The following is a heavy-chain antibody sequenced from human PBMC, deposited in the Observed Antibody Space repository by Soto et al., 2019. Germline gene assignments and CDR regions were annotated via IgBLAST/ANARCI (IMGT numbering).Heavy chain of an antibody. CDR2: IYYSGST. D-gene: IGHD3-3*01. V-gene: IGHV4-59*01. CDR1: GGSISSYY. J-gene: IGHJ5*02. CDR3: ARGRYDFWSGYYSGNNWFDP. Sequence: SETLSLTCTVSGGSISSYYWSWIRQPPGKGLEWIGYIYYSGSTNYNPSLKSRVTISVDTSKDQFSLKLSSVTAADTAVYYCARGRYDFWSGYYSGNNWFDPWGQGTLVTVSS.